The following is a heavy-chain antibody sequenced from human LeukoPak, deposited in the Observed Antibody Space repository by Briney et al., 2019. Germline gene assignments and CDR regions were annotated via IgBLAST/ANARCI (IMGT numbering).Heavy chain of an antibody. Sequence: ASVKVSCKASGYTFTGYYMHWARQAPGQGLEWMGWINPNSGGTNYAQKFQGWVTMTRDTSISTAYMELSRLRSDGTAVYYCARAPYYGSGSYYDYWGQGTLVTVSS. D-gene: IGHD3-10*01. CDR1: GYTFTGYY. CDR3: ARAPYYGSGSYYDY. J-gene: IGHJ4*02. CDR2: INPNSGGT. V-gene: IGHV1-2*04.